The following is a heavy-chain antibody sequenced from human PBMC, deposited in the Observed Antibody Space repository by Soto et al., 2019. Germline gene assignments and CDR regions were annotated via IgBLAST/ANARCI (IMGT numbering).Heavy chain of an antibody. CDR3: ANGPVVGANYKYYDMDV. CDR1: GFTISSYT. J-gene: IGHJ6*02. V-gene: IGHV3-23*01. CDR2: ITGSGTNT. D-gene: IGHD1-26*01. Sequence: GGSLRLSCAASGFTISSYTMTWVRQASGKGLEWVSAITGSGTNTYYADSVKGRFTISTDKSTNTLYLQMDNLRAEDTAHYFCANGPVVGANYKYYDMDVWGRGTTVTVSS.